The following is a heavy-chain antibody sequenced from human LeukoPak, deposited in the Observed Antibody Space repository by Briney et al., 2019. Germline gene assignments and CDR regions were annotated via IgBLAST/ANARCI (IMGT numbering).Heavy chain of an antibody. CDR2: ISTSGGNT. CDR3: ATTKQARRYFDY. CDR1: GFTFSSNA. J-gene: IGHJ4*02. Sequence: PGGSLRLSCAGSGFTFSSNALSWVRQAPGKGLEWVSAISTSGGNTYYADSVRGRFTISRDNSKNTLYLQMNTLRAEDTVVYYCATTKQARRYFDYWGQRTLVTVSS. D-gene: IGHD1-1*01. V-gene: IGHV3-23*01.